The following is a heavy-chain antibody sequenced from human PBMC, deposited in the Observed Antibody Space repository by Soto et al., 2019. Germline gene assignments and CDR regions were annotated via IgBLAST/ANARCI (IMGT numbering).Heavy chain of an antibody. D-gene: IGHD2-2*01. CDR3: GGCSSTSSILGSDY. CDR2: ISYDGSNK. J-gene: IGHJ4*02. Sequence: QVQLVESGGGVVQPGRSLRLSCAASGFTFSSYAMNWVRQAPDKGLEWVALISYDGSNKYYADSVKGRFTISRDSSKNTLYLKRNSLRAADTAVYYCGGCSSTSSILGSDYGGQGTLVTVSS. CDR1: GFTFSSYA. V-gene: IGHV3-30-3*01.